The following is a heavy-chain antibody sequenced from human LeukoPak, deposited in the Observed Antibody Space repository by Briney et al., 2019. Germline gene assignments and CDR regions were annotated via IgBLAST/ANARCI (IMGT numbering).Heavy chain of an antibody. CDR1: GFTFSSYA. D-gene: IGHD2-21*01. Sequence: PGGSLRLSCAASGFTFSSYAMSWVRQAPGKGLEWVSAISGSGGSTYYADSVKGRFTISRDNSKNTLYLQMNSLRAEDTAVYYCAKDGAYENYYYYYMDVWGKGTTVTVSS. V-gene: IGHV3-23*01. CDR3: AKDGAYENYYYYYMDV. CDR2: ISGSGGST. J-gene: IGHJ6*03.